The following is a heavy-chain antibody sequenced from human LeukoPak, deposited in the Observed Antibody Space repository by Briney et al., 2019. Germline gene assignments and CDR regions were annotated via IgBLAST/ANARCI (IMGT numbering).Heavy chain of an antibody. D-gene: IGHD2-2*01. V-gene: IGHV4-4*07. J-gene: IGHJ4*02. CDR3: ARETPMDCSSTSCYLRIPIILDY. CDR2: IYTSGST. Sequence: SETLSLTCTVSGGSISSYYWSWIRQPAGKGLEWIGRIYTSGSTNYNPYLKSRVTMSVDTSKNQFSLKLSSVTAADTAVYYCARETPMDCSSTSCYLRIPIILDYWGQGTLVTVSS. CDR1: GGSISSYY.